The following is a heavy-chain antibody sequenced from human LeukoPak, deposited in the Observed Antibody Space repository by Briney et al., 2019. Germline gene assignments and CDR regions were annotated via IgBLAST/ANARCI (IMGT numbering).Heavy chain of an antibody. D-gene: IGHD2-2*01. CDR2: INWNGGST. V-gene: IGHV3-20*04. CDR1: GFTFDDYG. CDR3: ARDLVVVPAAIPNWFDP. J-gene: IGHJ5*02. Sequence: GGSLRLSCAASGFTFDDYGMSWVRQAPGKGLEWVSGINWNGGSTGYADSVKGRFTISRDNAKNSLYLQMNSLRAEDTALYYCARDLVVVPAAIPNWFDPWGQGTLVTVSS.